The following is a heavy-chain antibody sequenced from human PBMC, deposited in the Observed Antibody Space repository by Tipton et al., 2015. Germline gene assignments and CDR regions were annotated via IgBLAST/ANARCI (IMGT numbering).Heavy chain of an antibody. CDR3: ARGAWAGDSRGFYYIY. CDR2: IDFRGST. D-gene: IGHD3-22*01. CDR1: GGSIDSYY. V-gene: IGHV4-59*01. J-gene: IGHJ4*02. Sequence: LRLSCTVSGGSIDSYYWSWIRQPPGKRLEWIGYIDFRGSTEYNPSVKSRVSISVDRSKNQFSLRLNSVTAADTAVYFCARGAWAGDSRGFYYIYWGRGTLVSVSS.